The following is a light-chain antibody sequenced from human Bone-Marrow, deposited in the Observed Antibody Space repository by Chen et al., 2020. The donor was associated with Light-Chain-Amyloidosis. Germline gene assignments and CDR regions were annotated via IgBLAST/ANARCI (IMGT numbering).Light chain of an antibody. J-gene: IGKJ1*01. CDR3: MQSIHLRT. CDR2: EAF. CDR1: QSLLYSNGVTY. V-gene: IGKV2D-29*01. Sequence: DVVMTQKPPSLSVIPGQPASNSCKSSQSLLYSNGVTYLYWFLQKPGQPPQLLIYEAFNRFSGVPHRFSGSGSGTDFTLKISRVEAEDVGTYYCMQSIHLRTFGQGTKVEIK.